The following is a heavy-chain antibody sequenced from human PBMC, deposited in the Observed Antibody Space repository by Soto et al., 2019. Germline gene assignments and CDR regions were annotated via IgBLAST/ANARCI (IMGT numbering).Heavy chain of an antibody. CDR2: ISYDGSNK. CDR3: AKGSFPGIEVGDPHDY. D-gene: IGHD6-19*01. CDR1: GFTFSSYG. Sequence: PGGSLRLSCAASGFTFSSYGMHWVRQAPGKGLEWVAVISYDGSNKYYADSVKGRFTISRDNSKNTLYLQMNSLRAEDTAVYYCAKGSFPGIEVGDPHDYWGQGTLVTVSS. V-gene: IGHV3-30*18. J-gene: IGHJ4*02.